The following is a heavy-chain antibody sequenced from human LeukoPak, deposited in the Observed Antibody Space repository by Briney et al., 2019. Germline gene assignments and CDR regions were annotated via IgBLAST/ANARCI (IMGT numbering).Heavy chain of an antibody. CDR3: ARDRSEYYDSSGYYL. CDR1: GFTFSNYW. Sequence: GGSLRLSCAASGFTFSNYWMNWVRQVPGKGLVWVSRINSDGSSTRYADSVKGRFTISRDNAKNTLYLQMNSLRAEDTAVYYCARDRSEYYDSSGYYLWGQGTLVTVSS. D-gene: IGHD3-22*01. V-gene: IGHV3-74*01. CDR2: INSDGSST. J-gene: IGHJ5*02.